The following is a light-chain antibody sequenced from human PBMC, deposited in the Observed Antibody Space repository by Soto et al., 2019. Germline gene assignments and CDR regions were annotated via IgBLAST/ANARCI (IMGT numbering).Light chain of an antibody. CDR1: ELPKEY. J-gene: IGLJ1*01. V-gene: IGLV3-25*02. CDR3: LSADSSRLYV. Sequence: SYELTQPPSVSVSPGQTARITCSGDELPKEYAYWYQQKPGQAPLLVIYKDTERPSGIPERFSASSSGTTVTLTISGVQAEDEGDYYCLSADSSRLYVFGTGTTLTVL. CDR2: KDT.